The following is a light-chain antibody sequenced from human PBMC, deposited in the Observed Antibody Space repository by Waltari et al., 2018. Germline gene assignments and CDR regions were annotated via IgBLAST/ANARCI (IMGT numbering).Light chain of an antibody. J-gene: IGKJ2*01. CDR2: GAS. CDR3: QHYGTSTYT. Sequence: EIVLAQSPGSLSVSPGDRVTVSCRASQSVSSNYLVWYQQKGGQAPRLLIYGASRRATGIPDRLSGSGSGTDFTLTISRLEPDDFAVYYCQHYGTSTYTFGQGTKLEIK. V-gene: IGKV3-20*01. CDR1: QSVSSNY.